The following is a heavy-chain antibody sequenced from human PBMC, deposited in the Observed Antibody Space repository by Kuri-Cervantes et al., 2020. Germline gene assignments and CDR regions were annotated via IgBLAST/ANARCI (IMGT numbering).Heavy chain of an antibody. V-gene: IGHV3-9*01. Sequence: LSLTCAASGFTFDDYTMHWVRQAPGKGLEWVSGISWNSGSIGYADSVKGRFTISRDNAKNSLYLQMNSLKTEDTAVYYCTRGNIWGSSVDWGQGTLVTVSS. CDR2: ISWNSGSI. J-gene: IGHJ4*02. CDR3: TRGNIWGSSVD. CDR1: GFTFDDYT. D-gene: IGHD3-16*01.